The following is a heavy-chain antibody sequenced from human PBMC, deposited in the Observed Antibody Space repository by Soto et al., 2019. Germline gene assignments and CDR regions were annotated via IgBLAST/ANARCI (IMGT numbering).Heavy chain of an antibody. CDR3: ARGVINRKAARPRDRTLHYYYYMDV. J-gene: IGHJ6*03. CDR2: INHSGST. CDR1: GGSFSGYY. D-gene: IGHD6-6*01. Sequence: SETLSLTCAVYGGSFSGYYWSWIRQPPGKGLEWIGEINHSGSTNYNPSLKSRVTISVDTSKNQFSLKLSSVTAADTAVYYCARGVINRKAARPRDRTLHYYYYMDVWGKGTTVTVSS. V-gene: IGHV4-34*01.